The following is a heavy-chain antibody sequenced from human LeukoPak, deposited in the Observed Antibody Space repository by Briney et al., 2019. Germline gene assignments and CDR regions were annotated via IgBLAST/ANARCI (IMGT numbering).Heavy chain of an antibody. CDR2: IYYSGST. J-gene: IGHJ3*02. D-gene: IGHD6-19*01. CDR1: GGSISSYY. V-gene: IGHV4-59*01. CDR3: AREGEAGIDAFDI. Sequence: PSETLSLTCTVSGGSISSYYWSWIRQPPGKGLGWIGYIYYSGSTNYNPSLKSRVTISVDTSKNQFSLKLSSVTAADTAVYYCAREGEAGIDAFDIWGQGTMVTVSS.